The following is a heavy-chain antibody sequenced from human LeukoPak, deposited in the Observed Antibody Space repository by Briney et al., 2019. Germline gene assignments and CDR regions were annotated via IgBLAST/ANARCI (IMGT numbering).Heavy chain of an antibody. V-gene: IGHV4-39*01. CDR1: GGSISSSSYY. D-gene: IGHD3-10*01. CDR3: ARHGSGRSDY. CDR2: IYYSGST. Sequence: SETLSLTCTVSGGSISSSSYYWGWIRQPPGKGLEWIGSIYYSGSTYYNPSLKSRVTISVDTSKNQFSLKLSSVTAADTAVYYCARHGSGRSDYWGQGTLVTVSS. J-gene: IGHJ4*02.